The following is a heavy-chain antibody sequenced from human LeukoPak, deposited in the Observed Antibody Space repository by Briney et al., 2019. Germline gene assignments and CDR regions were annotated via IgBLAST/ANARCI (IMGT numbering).Heavy chain of an antibody. CDR2: IRGSDGIT. CDR3: AKRCVRGWSTDAFDF. V-gene: IGHV3-23*01. D-gene: IGHD6-19*01. CDR1: VFTFSSYA. Sequence: GGSLTLSCAPSVFTFSSYAMSWVRQAPGKGLEWVSSIRGSDGITYYADSVKGRFTISRDNSKNTLNLQMNSLRAEDTAVYDCAKRCVRGWSTDAFDFWGQGTMVTVSS. J-gene: IGHJ3*01.